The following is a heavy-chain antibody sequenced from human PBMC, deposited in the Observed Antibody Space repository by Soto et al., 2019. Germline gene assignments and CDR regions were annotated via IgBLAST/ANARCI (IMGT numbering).Heavy chain of an antibody. D-gene: IGHD3-9*01. Sequence: GGSLRLSCAASGFTFSSYAMSWVRQAPGKGLEWVSAISGSGGSTYYADSVKGRFTISRDNSKNTLYLQMNSLRAEDTAVYYCAKDPFGTISPIGYFDYWGQGTLVTVSS. CDR2: ISGSGGST. CDR3: AKDPFGTISPIGYFDY. J-gene: IGHJ4*02. V-gene: IGHV3-23*01. CDR1: GFTFSSYA.